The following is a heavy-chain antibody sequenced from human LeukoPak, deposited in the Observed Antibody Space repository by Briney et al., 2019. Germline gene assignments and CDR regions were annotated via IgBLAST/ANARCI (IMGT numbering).Heavy chain of an antibody. J-gene: IGHJ5*02. Sequence: PSQTLSLTCTVSGGSISSGGYYWSWIRQHPGKGLEWIGYIYYSGSTYYNPSLKSRVTISVDTSKNQFSLKLSSVTAADTAVYYCARGSDFWSGYYGRNWFDPWGQGTLVTVSS. V-gene: IGHV4-31*03. CDR3: ARGSDFWSGYYGRNWFDP. CDR2: IYYSGST. CDR1: GGSISSGGYY. D-gene: IGHD3-3*01.